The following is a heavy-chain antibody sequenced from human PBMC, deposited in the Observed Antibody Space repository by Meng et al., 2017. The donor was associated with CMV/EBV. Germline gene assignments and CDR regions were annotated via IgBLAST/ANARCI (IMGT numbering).Heavy chain of an antibody. CDR1: GFTFSDYY. Sequence: GESLKISYAASGFTFSDYYMSWIRQAPGKGLEWVSYISSSGSTIYYADSVKGRFTISRDNAKNSLYLQMNSLRAEDTAVYYCARDRRYCSSTSCYPPYYYYYGMDVWGQGTTVTVSS. J-gene: IGHJ6*02. V-gene: IGHV3-11*01. D-gene: IGHD2-2*01. CDR2: ISSSGSTI. CDR3: ARDRRYCSSTSCYPPYYYYYGMDV.